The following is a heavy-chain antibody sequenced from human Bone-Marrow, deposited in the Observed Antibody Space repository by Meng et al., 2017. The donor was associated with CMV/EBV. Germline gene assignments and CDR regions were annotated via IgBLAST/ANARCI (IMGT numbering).Heavy chain of an antibody. D-gene: IGHD1-1*01. Sequence: GESLKISCAVSGFTVSDSYMSWVRQAPGKGLQWVSVIYSTGHTFYADSVKGRFTISRDKSKNTLHLQMNSLRAEDTAVYYCAKDTSWNDRVDWGQGTLVTVSS. V-gene: IGHV3-53*01. CDR3: AKDTSWNDRVD. CDR1: GFTVSDSY. CDR2: IYSTGHT. J-gene: IGHJ4*01.